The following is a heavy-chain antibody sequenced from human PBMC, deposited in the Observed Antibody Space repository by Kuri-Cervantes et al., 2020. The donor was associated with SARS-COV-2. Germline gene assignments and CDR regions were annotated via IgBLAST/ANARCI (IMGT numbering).Heavy chain of an antibody. J-gene: IGHJ4*02. CDR1: GYTFTSYG. Sequence: ASVKVSCKASGYTFTSYGISWVRQAPGQGLEWMGWISAYNGNTNYAQKPQGRVTTTTDTSTSTAYMELRSLRSDDTAVYYCARESYGDYVCDYWGQGTLVTVSS. D-gene: IGHD4-17*01. CDR3: ARESYGDYVCDY. V-gene: IGHV1-18*01. CDR2: ISAYNGNT.